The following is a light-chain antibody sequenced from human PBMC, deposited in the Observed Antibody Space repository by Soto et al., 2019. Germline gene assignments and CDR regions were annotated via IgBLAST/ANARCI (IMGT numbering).Light chain of an antibody. CDR1: QSVRSSY. J-gene: IGKJ5*01. V-gene: IGKV3-20*01. CDR3: QQYGSSPIT. CDR2: GAS. Sequence: EIVLTQSPGTLSLSPGERATLSCRASQSVRSSYLAWYQQKPGQAPRLLISGASSRATGIPDRFSGSGYGTDFTLTISRLEPEDFAVYYCQQYGSSPITFGQGTRLEIK.